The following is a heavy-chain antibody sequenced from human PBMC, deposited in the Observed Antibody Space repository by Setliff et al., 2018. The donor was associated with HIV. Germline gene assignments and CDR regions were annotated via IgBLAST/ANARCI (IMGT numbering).Heavy chain of an antibody. Sequence: PSETLSLTCAVYGAPLNGFFWSWVHQRPERGLEWIGEVNHSGTTNYNPSLKSRVTISVDTSKNQFSLRVKSVTAGDTGLYFCARRRGPMVRGVDPAPSFFFDYWGQGTPVTVSS. J-gene: IGHJ4*02. CDR1: GAPLNGFF. CDR2: VNHSGTT. CDR3: ARRRGPMVRGVDPAPSFFFDY. V-gene: IGHV4-34*01. D-gene: IGHD3-10*01.